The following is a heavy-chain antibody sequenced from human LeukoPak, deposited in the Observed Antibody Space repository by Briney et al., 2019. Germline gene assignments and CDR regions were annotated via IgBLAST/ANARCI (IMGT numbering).Heavy chain of an antibody. V-gene: IGHV5-51*01. Sequence: RGESLKISCKGSGYSFTSHLIGLVRQMPGKGLDWMGIIYPGDSDTRYSPSFQGQVTISADKSISTAYVQWSSLKATDTAMYYCARVEYGDHNKPYYFDYWGQGSLVTVSS. CDR1: GYSFTSHL. CDR3: ARVEYGDHNKPYYFDY. J-gene: IGHJ4*02. CDR2: IYPGDSDT. D-gene: IGHD4-17*01.